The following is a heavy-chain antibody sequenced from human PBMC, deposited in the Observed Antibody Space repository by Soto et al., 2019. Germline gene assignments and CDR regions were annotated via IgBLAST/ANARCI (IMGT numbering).Heavy chain of an antibody. CDR1: GYTFTNFG. CDR3: ATGDAAAGTIYYYYYGMDV. V-gene: IGHV1-18*01. CDR2: ISAYNGNT. D-gene: IGHD6-13*01. Sequence: GASVKVSCKASGYTFTNFGISWVRQAPGQGLEWMGWISAYNGNTNYAQNFQGRVTMTTDTSTSTAYMELRSLRSDDTAVYYCATGDAAAGTIYYYYYGMDVWGQGTTVTVSS. J-gene: IGHJ6*02.